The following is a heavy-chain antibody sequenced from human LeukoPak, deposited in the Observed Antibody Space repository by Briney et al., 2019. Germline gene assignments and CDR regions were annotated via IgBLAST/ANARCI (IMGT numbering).Heavy chain of an antibody. CDR1: EFTFSSYS. CDR2: ISSSGTFI. Sequence: GGSLRLSCAASEFTFSSYSMNWVRQAPGQGLEWVSSISSSGTFIYYADSVKGRFTISRDNAENSLFLQMNSLRDEDTAVYYCARDGRSSAWTVIDYWGQGTLVTVSS. D-gene: IGHD6-19*01. CDR3: ARDGRSSAWTVIDY. V-gene: IGHV3-21*01. J-gene: IGHJ4*02.